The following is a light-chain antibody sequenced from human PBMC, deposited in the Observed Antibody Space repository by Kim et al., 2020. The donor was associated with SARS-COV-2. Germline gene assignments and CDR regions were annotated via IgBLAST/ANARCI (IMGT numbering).Light chain of an antibody. CDR1: SGSIVSDF. J-gene: IGLJ3*02. V-gene: IGLV6-57*01. Sequence: LTQSHSVSESPGKTVIISCTRSSGSIVSDFVQWFQQRPGSSPTTVIYEDHKRPSGVPDRFSGSVDSSSNSASLTISGLRTEDEADYYCQSYDDNIWVFGGGTKVTVL. CDR3: QSYDDNIWV. CDR2: EDH.